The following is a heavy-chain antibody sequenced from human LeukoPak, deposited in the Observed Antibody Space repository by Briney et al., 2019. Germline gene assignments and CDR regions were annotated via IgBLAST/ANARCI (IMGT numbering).Heavy chain of an antibody. D-gene: IGHD2-15*01. J-gene: IGHJ4*02. CDR3: ARGTRYCSGGSCYLFHFDY. Sequence: SGTLSLTCAVSGGSSSSSNWWSWVRQPPGKGLEWIGKIYHSGSTNYNPSLKSRVTISVDKSKNQFSLKLSSVTAADTAVYYCARGTRYCSGGSCYLFHFDYWGQGTLVTVSS. V-gene: IGHV4-4*02. CDR2: IYHSGST. CDR1: GGSSSSSNW.